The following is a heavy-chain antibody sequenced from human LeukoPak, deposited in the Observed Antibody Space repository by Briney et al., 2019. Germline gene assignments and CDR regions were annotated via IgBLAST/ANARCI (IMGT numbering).Heavy chain of an antibody. CDR2: IYYSGST. J-gene: IGHJ4*02. CDR1: GDSVSSSSYY. D-gene: IGHD6-25*01. Sequence: SETLSLTCTVSGDSVSSSSYYWGWIRQPPGKGLEWIGSIYYSGSTYYNPSLKSRVTISVDTSKNQFSLKLSSVTAADTAIYYCARSGGYGLFDYWGQGTLVTVSS. CDR3: ARSGGYGLFDY. V-gene: IGHV4-39*01.